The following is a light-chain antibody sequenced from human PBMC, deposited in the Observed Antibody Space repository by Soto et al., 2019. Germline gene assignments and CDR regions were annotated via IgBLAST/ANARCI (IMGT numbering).Light chain of an antibody. V-gene: IGKV3-20*01. CDR1: QCVSSRF. J-gene: IGKJ1*01. CDR2: GAS. Sequence: MASPEAQRSHSVCPGERARVSCMSSQCVSSRFLAWYRQSPGQAPRRIVYGASYRATGSPDRVCGSGSGTDFALTISRGEWEDFAVYIGLQCGSSGAFGQGTKVDIK. CDR3: LQCGSSGA.